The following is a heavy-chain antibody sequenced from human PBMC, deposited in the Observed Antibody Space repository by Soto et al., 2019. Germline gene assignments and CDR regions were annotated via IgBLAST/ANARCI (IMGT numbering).Heavy chain of an antibody. CDR1: GYSFTSSW. V-gene: IGHV5-51*01. CDR2: IDPGDSDA. D-gene: IGHD3-3*01. Sequence: ESLKISCKGSGYSFTSSWIGWVRQMPGKGLEWMGIIDPGDSDARYSPSFQGQVTISADKSINTAYLQWSTLKASDTAMYYCARHGSGYLPYYYGMDVWGQGTAVTVSS. J-gene: IGHJ6*02. CDR3: ARHGSGYLPYYYGMDV.